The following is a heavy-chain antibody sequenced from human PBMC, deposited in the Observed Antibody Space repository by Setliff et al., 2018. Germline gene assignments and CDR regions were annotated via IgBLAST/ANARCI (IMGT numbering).Heavy chain of an antibody. V-gene: IGHV1-18*01. CDR2: ISGHNGKT. CDR3: ARINFYVSSGYYYAPEL. Sequence: ASVKVSCKASGYTFTYFGVSWLRLAPGQGLEWMGWISGHNGKTIIEPKFQGRVALTTDTGSDTAYMELRNLRSDDAATYYCARINFYVSSGYYYAPELWGQGTTVTVSS. CDR1: GYTFTYFG. J-gene: IGHJ4*02. D-gene: IGHD3-22*01.